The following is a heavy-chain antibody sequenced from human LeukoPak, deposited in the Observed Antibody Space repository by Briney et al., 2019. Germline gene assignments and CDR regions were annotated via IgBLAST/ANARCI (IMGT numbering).Heavy chain of an antibody. V-gene: IGHV4-30-4*07. CDR3: ARVSRGNSVGGDY. Sequence: PSETLSLTCAVSGGSISSGGYSWSWIRQPPGKGLEWIGYIYYSGSTYYNPSLKSRVTISVDTSKNQFSLKLSSVTAADTAVYYCARVSRGNSVGGDYWGQGTLVTVSS. CDR1: GGSISSGGYS. CDR2: IYYSGST. D-gene: IGHD4-23*01. J-gene: IGHJ4*02.